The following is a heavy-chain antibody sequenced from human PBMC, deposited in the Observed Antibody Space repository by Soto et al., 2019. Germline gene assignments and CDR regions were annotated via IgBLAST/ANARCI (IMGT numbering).Heavy chain of an antibody. CDR2: INHSGST. CDR3: ARRYCSSTSCYAQKYYYYYYYMDV. J-gene: IGHJ6*03. D-gene: IGHD2-2*01. Sequence: QVQLQQWGAGLLKPSETLSLTCAVYGGSFSGYYWSWIRQPPGKGLEWIGEINHSGSTNYNPSLKSRVTISVDTSKNQFTLKLSSVTAADTAMYYCARRYCSSTSCYAQKYYYYYYYMDVWGKGTTVTVSS. V-gene: IGHV4-34*01. CDR1: GGSFSGYY.